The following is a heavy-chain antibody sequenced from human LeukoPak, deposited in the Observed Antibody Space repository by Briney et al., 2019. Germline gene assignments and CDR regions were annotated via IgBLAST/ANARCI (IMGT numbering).Heavy chain of an antibody. Sequence: GSSVKVSCKASGGTFSSYAISWVRQAPGQGLEWMGGIIPIFGTANYAQKFQGRVTITTDESTSTAYMELSSLRSEDTAVYYCAVFKYYDFWSGYYFDYWGQGTLVTVSS. J-gene: IGHJ4*02. D-gene: IGHD3-3*01. CDR1: GGTFSSYA. CDR3: AVFKYYDFWSGYYFDY. V-gene: IGHV1-69*05. CDR2: IIPIFGTA.